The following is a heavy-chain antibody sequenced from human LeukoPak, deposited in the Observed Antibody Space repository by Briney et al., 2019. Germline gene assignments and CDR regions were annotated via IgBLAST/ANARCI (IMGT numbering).Heavy chain of an antibody. J-gene: IGHJ4*02. V-gene: IGHV4-59*08. D-gene: IGHD3-10*01. CDR1: GGSISGYY. CDR3: ARHKPTGSYPLVL. Sequence: SETLSLTCTVSGGSISGYYWSWLRQPPRKGLEWIGHIYYTGSTNHHPSLRSRPTISLDTSTSQFSLRLSAVTAADTAVYYCARHKPTGSYPLVLWGQGTLVSVSS. CDR2: IYYTGST.